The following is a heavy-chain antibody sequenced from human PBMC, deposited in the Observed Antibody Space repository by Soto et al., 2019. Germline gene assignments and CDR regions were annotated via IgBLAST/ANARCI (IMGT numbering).Heavy chain of an antibody. D-gene: IGHD3-9*01. CDR3: ARVDTYYDILTGPHYYYGLDV. J-gene: IGHJ6*01. CDR1: GGSISSGGYY. Sequence: PSETLSLTCTVSGGSISSGGYYWSWIRQHPGKGLEWIGYIYYSGSTYYNPSLKSRVTISVDTSKNQFSLKLSSVTAADTAVYYCARVDTYYDILTGPHYYYGLDVWGQGTTVTVSS. V-gene: IGHV4-31*03. CDR2: IYYSGST.